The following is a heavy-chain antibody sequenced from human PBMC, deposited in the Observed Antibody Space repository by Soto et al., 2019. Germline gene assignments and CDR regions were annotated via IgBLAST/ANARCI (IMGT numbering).Heavy chain of an antibody. J-gene: IGHJ4*02. V-gene: IGHV4-39*01. Sequence: PSETLSLTCTVSGGSISSSSYYWGWIRQPPGKGLEWIGSIYYSGSTYYNPSLKSRVTISVDTSKNQFSLKLSSVTAADTAVYYCARHDTAMVTSYFDYWGQGTLVTSPQ. CDR2: IYYSGST. CDR3: ARHDTAMVTSYFDY. CDR1: GGSISSSSYY. D-gene: IGHD5-18*01.